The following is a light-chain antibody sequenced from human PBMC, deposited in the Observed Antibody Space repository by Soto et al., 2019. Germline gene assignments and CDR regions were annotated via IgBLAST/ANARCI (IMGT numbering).Light chain of an antibody. CDR1: QSVSNN. V-gene: IGKV3-15*01. CDR3: HQYNNWPPLT. J-gene: IGKJ4*01. Sequence: EIVMTQSPATLSVSPGERVTLSCRASQSVSNNLAWYQQKPGQAPRLLIYAASTRATGLPARFSGSGSGTQFTLTISSLQSEDFAVYYCHQYNNWPPLTFGGGTKVQIK. CDR2: AAS.